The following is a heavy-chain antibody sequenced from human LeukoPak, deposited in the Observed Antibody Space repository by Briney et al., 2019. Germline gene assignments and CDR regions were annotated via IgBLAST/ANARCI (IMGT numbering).Heavy chain of an antibody. CDR3: ARSPDILTGENFDY. CDR2: INPNSGGT. Sequence: ASVKVSCKASGYTFADYYMHWVRQAPGQGLEWMGWINPNSGGTNYAQKFYARVTMTRDTSISTAYMELSRLRSDDTAVFYCARSPDILTGENFDYWGQGTLVTVSS. D-gene: IGHD3-9*01. J-gene: IGHJ4*02. V-gene: IGHV1-2*02. CDR1: GYTFADYY.